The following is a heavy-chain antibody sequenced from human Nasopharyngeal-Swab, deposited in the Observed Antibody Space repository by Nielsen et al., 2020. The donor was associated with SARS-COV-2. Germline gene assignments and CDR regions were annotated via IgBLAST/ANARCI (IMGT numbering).Heavy chain of an antibody. CDR1: GFTFSNYA. D-gene: IGHD6-19*01. V-gene: IGHV3-30-3*01. CDR2: ISYDGSNK. J-gene: IGHJ6*02. CDR3: ARDPTSVAGTGDYYYGMDV. Sequence: GESLKISCAASGFTFSNYAIHWVRQAPGKGLEWVTVISYDGSNKYYADSVKGRFTISRDNSKNTLYLQMNSLRAEDTAVYYCARDPTSVAGTGDYYYGMDVWGQGTTVTVSS.